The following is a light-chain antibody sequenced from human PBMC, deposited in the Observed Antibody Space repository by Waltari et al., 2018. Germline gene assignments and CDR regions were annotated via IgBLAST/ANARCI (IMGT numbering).Light chain of an antibody. CDR3: QSYDSSLSAYVV. CDR2: GNS. Sequence: QSVLTQPPSVSGAPGQRVTISCTGSSSNIGAGYDVHWYQQLPGTAPKLLIYGNSNRPSGVPDRFSGSKAGTSASLASTGLQAEDEADYYCQSYDSSLSAYVVFGGGTKLTVL. CDR1: SSNIGAGYD. J-gene: IGLJ2*01. V-gene: IGLV1-40*01.